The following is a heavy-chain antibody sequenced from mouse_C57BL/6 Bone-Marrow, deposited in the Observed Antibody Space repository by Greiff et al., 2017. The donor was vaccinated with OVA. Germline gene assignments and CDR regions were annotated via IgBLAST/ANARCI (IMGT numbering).Heavy chain of an antibody. CDR3: TTGTTVV. Sequence: EVQLQQSGAELVRPGASVKLSCTASGFNIKDDYMHWVKQRPEQGLEWIGWIDPENGDTEYASKFQGKATITADTSSNPAYLQLSSLTSEDTAVYYCTTGTTVVWGTGTTVTVSS. V-gene: IGHV14-4*01. CDR1: GFNIKDDY. CDR2: IDPENGDT. J-gene: IGHJ1*03. D-gene: IGHD1-1*01.